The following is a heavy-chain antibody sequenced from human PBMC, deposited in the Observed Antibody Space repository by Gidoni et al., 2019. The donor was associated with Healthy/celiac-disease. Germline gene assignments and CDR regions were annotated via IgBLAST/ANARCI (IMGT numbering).Heavy chain of an antibody. J-gene: IGHJ4*02. CDR2: IYYSGST. Sequence: QLQLQESGPGLVKPSETLSLTCTVSGGSIRSSSYYWGWIRQPPGKGLEWIGSIYYSGSTYYNPSLKSRVTISVDTSKNQFSRKLSSVTAADTAVYYCARHVRDYGDYEAHYYVDYWGQGTLVTVSS. CDR1: GGSIRSSSYY. CDR3: ARHVRDYGDYEAHYYVDY. D-gene: IGHD4-17*01. V-gene: IGHV4-39*01.